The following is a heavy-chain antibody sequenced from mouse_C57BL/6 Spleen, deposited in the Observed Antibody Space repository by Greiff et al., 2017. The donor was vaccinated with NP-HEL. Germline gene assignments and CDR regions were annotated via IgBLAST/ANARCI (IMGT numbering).Heavy chain of an antibody. V-gene: IGHV10-3*01. D-gene: IGHD1-1*01. CDR1: GFTFNTYA. Sequence: EVKLVESGGGLVQPKGSLKLSCAASGFTFNTYAMHWVRQAPGKGLEWVARIRSKSSNYATYYAVSVKDRFTISRDDSQSMLYLQMNNLKTEDTAMYYCVTNCDGSSYWYFDVWGTGTTVTVSS. CDR2: IRSKSSNYAT. CDR3: VTNCDGSSYWYFDV. J-gene: IGHJ1*03.